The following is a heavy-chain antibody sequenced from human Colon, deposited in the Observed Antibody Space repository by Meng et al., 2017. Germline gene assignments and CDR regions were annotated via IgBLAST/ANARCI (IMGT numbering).Heavy chain of an antibody. CDR2: FLFSCNT. V-gene: IGHV4-31*03. J-gene: IGHJ5*02. CDR3: ARYYYDSSGVTYFDP. Sequence: QWLLQGSGPGLWRPLHTLSLTCTVSGYTVSIGNHYWSESRQHPGKGLEWIGYFLFSCNTYYNPSLKSRVTISVDTSKNQFSLNLRSVTAADTAVYYCARYYYDSSGVTYFDPWGQGTLVTVSS. CDR1: GYTVSIGNHY. D-gene: IGHD3-22*01.